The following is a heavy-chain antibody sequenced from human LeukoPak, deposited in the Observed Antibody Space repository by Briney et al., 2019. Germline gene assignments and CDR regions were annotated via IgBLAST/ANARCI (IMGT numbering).Heavy chain of an antibody. CDR3: AKDKGEEWFGNTDNWFDP. Sequence: SCKASGGTFSSYAMSWVRQAPGKGLEWVSAISGSGGSTYYADSVKGRFTISRDNSKNTLYLQMNSLRAEDTAVYYCAKDKGEEWFGNTDNWFDPWGQGTLVTVSS. CDR2: ISGSGGST. CDR1: GGTFSSYA. J-gene: IGHJ5*02. D-gene: IGHD3-10*01. V-gene: IGHV3-23*01.